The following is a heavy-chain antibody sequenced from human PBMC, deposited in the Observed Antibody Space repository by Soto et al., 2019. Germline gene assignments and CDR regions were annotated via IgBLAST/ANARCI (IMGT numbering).Heavy chain of an antibody. J-gene: IGHJ4*02. CDR2: IRSKAYGGTT. CDR1: GFTFGDYA. CDR3: TRDFPSGDYDYIWGSYRFLAGGDKENYFDY. V-gene: IGHV3-49*03. Sequence: GGSLRLSCTASGFTFGDYAMSWFRQAPGKGLEWVGFIRSKAYGGTTEYAASVKGRFTISRDDSKSIAYLQMNSLKTEDTAVYYCTRDFPSGDYDYIWGSYRFLAGGDKENYFDYWGQGTLVTVSS. D-gene: IGHD3-16*02.